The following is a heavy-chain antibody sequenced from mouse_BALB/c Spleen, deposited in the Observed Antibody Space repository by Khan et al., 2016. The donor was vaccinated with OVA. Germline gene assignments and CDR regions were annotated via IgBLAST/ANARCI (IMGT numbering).Heavy chain of an antibody. CDR2: VSTGGSYT. CDR1: GFTFSTYG. J-gene: IGHJ3*01. D-gene: IGHD1-1*01. V-gene: IGHV5-6*01. Sequence: EVQLLETGGDLVKPGGSLKLSCAVSGFTFSTYGMSWVRQTPDKRLEWVATVSTGGSYTYYPDSVKGRFTISRANAKNTLYLQMSGLKSEDTAMFYCTRLAYYYDSEGFAYWGQGTLVTVSA. CDR3: TRLAYYYDSEGFAY.